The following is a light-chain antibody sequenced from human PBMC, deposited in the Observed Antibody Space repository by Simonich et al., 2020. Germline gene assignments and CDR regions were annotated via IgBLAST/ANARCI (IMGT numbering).Light chain of an antibody. Sequence: DIVMTQSPDSLAVSLGERATINCKSSQSVLHSSNNKNYLAWYQQKPGQPPKLLIHWASTLESGVTDRFSGSGSGTDFTLTISSLQAEDVAVYYCQQYYSTPWTFGQGTKVEIK. CDR2: WAS. J-gene: IGKJ1*01. CDR3: QQYYSTPWT. CDR1: QSVLHSSNNKNY. V-gene: IGKV4-1*01.